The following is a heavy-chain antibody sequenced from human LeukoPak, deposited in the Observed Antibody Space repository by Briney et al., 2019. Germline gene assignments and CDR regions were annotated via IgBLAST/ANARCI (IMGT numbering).Heavy chain of an antibody. CDR2: INPNSGGT. CDR3: ARVSLLTYYYDSSGYYSWFDP. V-gene: IGHV1-2*06. J-gene: IGHJ5*02. D-gene: IGHD3-22*01. CDR1: GYTFTGYY. Sequence: ASVKVSCKASGYTFTGYYMHWVRQAPGQGLEWMGRINPNSGGTNYAQKFQGRVTMTRDTFISTAYMELSRLRSDDTAVYYCARVSLLTYYYDSSGYYSWFDPWGQGTLVTVSS.